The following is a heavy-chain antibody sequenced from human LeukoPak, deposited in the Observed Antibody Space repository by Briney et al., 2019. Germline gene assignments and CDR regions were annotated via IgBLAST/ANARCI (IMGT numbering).Heavy chain of an antibody. CDR3: AKDQHYDILTGFPAPYGMDV. D-gene: IGHD3-9*01. V-gene: IGHV3-48*04. CDR1: GFTFSSYS. CDR2: ISSSSSTI. Sequence: GGSLRLSCAASGFTFSSYSMNWVRQAPGKGLEWVSYISSSSSTIYYADSVKGRFTISRDNAKNSLYLQMNSLRAEDTALYYCAKDQHYDILTGFPAPYGMDVWGQGTTVTVSS. J-gene: IGHJ6*02.